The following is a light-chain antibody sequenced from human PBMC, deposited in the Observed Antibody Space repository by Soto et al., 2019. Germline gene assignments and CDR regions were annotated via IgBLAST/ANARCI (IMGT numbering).Light chain of an antibody. CDR1: SSNIGAGYD. Sequence: QSVLPQPPSVSGAPGQRVTISCTGSSSNIGAGYDVHWYQQLPGTAPKLLIYGNSNRPSGVPDRFSGSKSGTSAYLAITGFQAEDEADYYCQSYDSSLSGWVFGGGTKLTVL. CDR2: GNS. V-gene: IGLV1-40*01. CDR3: QSYDSSLSGWV. J-gene: IGLJ3*02.